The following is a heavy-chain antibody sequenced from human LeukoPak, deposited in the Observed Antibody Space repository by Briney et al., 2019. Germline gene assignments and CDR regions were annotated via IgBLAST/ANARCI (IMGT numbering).Heavy chain of an antibody. V-gene: IGHV5-51*01. CDR3: ARYATVEMATITVRGYFDY. CDR2: IYPGDSDT. D-gene: IGHD5-24*01. Sequence: GESLKISCKGSGYSFTSYWIGWLRQMPGKGLEWMGIIYPGDSDTRYSPSFQGQVTISADKSISTAYLQWSSLKASDTAMYYCARYATVEMATITVRGYFDYWGQGTLVTVSS. J-gene: IGHJ4*02. CDR1: GYSFTSYW.